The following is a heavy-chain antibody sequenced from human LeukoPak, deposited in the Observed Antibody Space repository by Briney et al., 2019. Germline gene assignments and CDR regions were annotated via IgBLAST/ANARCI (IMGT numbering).Heavy chain of an antibody. CDR3: XRDKDYXDKRLLDY. V-gene: IGHV3-21*01. CDR2: ISSGSSYI. D-gene: IGHD4-23*01. Sequence: GGSLRLSCAASGFTFSSYSMNWVRQAPGKGLEWVSSISSGSSYIYYADSVKGRFTISRDNAKNLLYLQMNSLRAEDTAVYYCXRDKDYXDKRLLDYWGQGTLVTVSS. J-gene: IGHJ4*02. CDR1: GFTFSSYS.